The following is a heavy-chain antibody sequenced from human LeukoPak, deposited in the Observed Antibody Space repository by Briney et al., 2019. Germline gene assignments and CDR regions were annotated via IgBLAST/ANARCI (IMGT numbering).Heavy chain of an antibody. CDR1: GYTFTSYG. CDR2: ISAYNGNT. Sequence: ASVKVSCKASGYTFTSYGISWVRQAPGQGLEWMGWISAYNGNTNYAQKLQGRVTMTTDTSTSTAYMELRSLRSDDTAVYYCAKNRRGRIFGFYYYYGMDVWGQGTTVTVSS. V-gene: IGHV1-18*01. D-gene: IGHD3-3*01. J-gene: IGHJ6*02. CDR3: AKNRRGRIFGFYYYYGMDV.